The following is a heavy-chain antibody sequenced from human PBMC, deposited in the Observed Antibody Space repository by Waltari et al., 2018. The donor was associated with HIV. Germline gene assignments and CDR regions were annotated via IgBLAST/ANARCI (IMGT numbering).Heavy chain of an antibody. CDR3: ARQDSSGGNYYYGMDV. V-gene: IGHV3-21*01. CDR2: ISSSSIYI. CDR1: GFTFSSYS. D-gene: IGHD3-22*01. Sequence: EVQLVESGGGLVKPGGSLRLSCAASGFTFSSYSMNWVRQAPGNGVEWVSSISSSSIYISYADSVKGRFTISRDNAKNSLYLQMNSLGAEDTAVYYCARQDSSGGNYYYGMDVWGQGTTVTVSS. J-gene: IGHJ6*02.